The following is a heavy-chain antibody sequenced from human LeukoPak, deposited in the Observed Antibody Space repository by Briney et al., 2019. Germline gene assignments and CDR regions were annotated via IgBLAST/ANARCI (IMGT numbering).Heavy chain of an antibody. CDR2: ISSSSSTI. CDR3: ARSVDVDY. V-gene: IGHV3-48*01. J-gene: IGHJ4*02. D-gene: IGHD5-24*01. Sequence: GGSLRLSCAASGFTFNNYYMSWVRQAPGKGLECVSCISSSSSTIYHADSVKGRFTISRDKAKNSLYLQMNALRAEDTAVYYCARSVDVDYWGQGILVTVSP. CDR1: GFTFNNYY.